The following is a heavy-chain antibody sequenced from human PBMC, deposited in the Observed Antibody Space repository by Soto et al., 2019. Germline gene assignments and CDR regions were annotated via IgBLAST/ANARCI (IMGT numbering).Heavy chain of an antibody. CDR1: GFTFSSYS. CDR2: ISSSSSYI. Sequence: GGSLRLSCAASGFTFSSYSMNWVRQAPGKGLEWVSSISSSSSYIYYADSVKGRFTISRDNAKNSVYLLMNSLRAEDTAVYYCARGKDGRRAGTYYFDMDVWGKGTTVTV. V-gene: IGHV3-21*01. CDR3: ARGKDGRRAGTYYFDMDV. D-gene: IGHD1-1*01. J-gene: IGHJ6*03.